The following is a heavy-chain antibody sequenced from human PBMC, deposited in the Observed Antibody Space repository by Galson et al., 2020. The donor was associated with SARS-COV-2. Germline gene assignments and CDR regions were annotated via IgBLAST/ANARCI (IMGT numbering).Heavy chain of an antibody. CDR3: ARSPLGHDYSNYGPRLLGYYYMDV. V-gene: IGHV6-1*01. Sequence: PTLSLTCAISGDSVSSNSAAWNWIRQSPSRGLEWLGRTYYRSKWYNDYAVSVKSRITINPDTSKNQFSLQLNSVTPEDTAVYYCARSPLGHDYSNYGPRLLGYYYMDVWGKGTTVTVSS. CDR2: TYYRSKWYN. D-gene: IGHD4-4*01. J-gene: IGHJ6*03. CDR1: GDSVSSNSAA.